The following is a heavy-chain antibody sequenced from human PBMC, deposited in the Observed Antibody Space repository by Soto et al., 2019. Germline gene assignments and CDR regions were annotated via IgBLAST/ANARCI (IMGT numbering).Heavy chain of an antibody. D-gene: IGHD2-2*01. Sequence: LRLSCAASGFTFSSYAMSWVRQAPGKGLEWVSAISGSGGSTYYADSVKGRFTISRDNSKNTLYLQMNSLRAEDTAVYYCAKDGVYCSSTSCYYGPRGGMDVWGQGTTVTVSS. CDR2: ISGSGGST. CDR3: AKDGVYCSSTSCYYGPRGGMDV. J-gene: IGHJ6*02. CDR1: GFTFSSYA. V-gene: IGHV3-23*01.